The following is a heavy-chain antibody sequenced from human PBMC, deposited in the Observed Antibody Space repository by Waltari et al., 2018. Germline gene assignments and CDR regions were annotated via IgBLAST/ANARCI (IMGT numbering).Heavy chain of an antibody. J-gene: IGHJ6*02. Sequence: EVQLVESGGDLVQPGGSLRLACVASGFTFSSYEMNWVRQVPGKGLDWVSNISSSGTTIYYADSLNGRFTISRDNAKNSLYLQMKSLRGEDTAVYYCARDQVGDVWGQGTTVIVSS. V-gene: IGHV3-48*03. CDR3: ARDQVGDV. D-gene: IGHD1-26*01. CDR2: ISSSGTTI. CDR1: GFTFSSYE.